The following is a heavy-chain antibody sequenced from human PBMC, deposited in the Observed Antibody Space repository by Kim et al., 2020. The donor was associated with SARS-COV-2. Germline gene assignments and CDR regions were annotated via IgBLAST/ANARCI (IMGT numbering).Heavy chain of an antibody. Sequence: GGSLRLSCAASGFTFSDYWMHWARQAPGKGQVWVAHVDGDGNNTTYTDSVKGRFAISRDNFKNTVYLQLNSLRDEDTAFYYCARGGSGTYYNYFDFWGQGALVTVSS. J-gene: IGHJ4*02. CDR1: GFTFSDYW. V-gene: IGHV3-74*01. CDR3: ARGGSGTYYNYFDF. D-gene: IGHD3-10*01. CDR2: VDGDGNNT.